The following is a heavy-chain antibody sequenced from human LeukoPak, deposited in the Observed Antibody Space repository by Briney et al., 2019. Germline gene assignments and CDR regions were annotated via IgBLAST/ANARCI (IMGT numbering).Heavy chain of an antibody. CDR3: ARRVADFSFDY. CDR2: IYYSGST. J-gene: IGHJ4*02. Sequence: PSETLSLTCTVSGGSISSYCWSWIRQPQGKGLEWIGYIYYSGSTNYNPSLKSRVTISVDTSKNQFSLKLSSVTAADTAVYYCARRVADFSFDYWGQGTLVTVSS. D-gene: IGHD2-21*01. V-gene: IGHV4-59*08. CDR1: GGSISSYC.